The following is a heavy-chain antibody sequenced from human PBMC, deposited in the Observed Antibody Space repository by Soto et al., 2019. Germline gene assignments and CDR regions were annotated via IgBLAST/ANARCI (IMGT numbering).Heavy chain of an antibody. D-gene: IGHD2-15*01. CDR3: ARDEGCGGGSCYSIWRY. CDR2: IKEDGSEE. CDR1: GFSFGTYW. J-gene: IGHJ4*02. Sequence: EVQLVESGGGLVQPGGSLRLSCAASGFSFGTYWISWVHQAPGKGLEWVANIKEDGSEEYYVDSVKGRFTISRDNAKNSLYLQMNSLRAEDTAMYYCARDEGCGGGSCYSIWRYWGQGTLVTVSP. V-gene: IGHV3-7*01.